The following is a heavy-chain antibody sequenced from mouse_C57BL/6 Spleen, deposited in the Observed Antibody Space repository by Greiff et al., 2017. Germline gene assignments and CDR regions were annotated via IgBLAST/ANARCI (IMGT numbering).Heavy chain of an antibody. CDR1: GYTFTSYW. CDR2: IDPSDSYT. V-gene: IGHV1-69*01. J-gene: IGHJ2*01. CDR3: TRRYESYFDY. D-gene: IGHD2-14*01. Sequence: QVQLQQPGAELVMPGASVKLSCKASGYTFTSYWMHWVKQRPGQGLEWIGEIDPSDSYTNYNQKFKGKSTLTVDTSSSTAYMQLSSLTSEDAAVYYCTRRYESYFDYWGQGTTLTVSS.